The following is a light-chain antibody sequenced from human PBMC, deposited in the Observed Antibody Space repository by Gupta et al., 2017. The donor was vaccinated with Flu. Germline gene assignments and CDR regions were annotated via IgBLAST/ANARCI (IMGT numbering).Light chain of an antibody. CDR1: ALPKQY. CDR2: KDN. CDR3: QSGDLTNTYVL. J-gene: IGLJ3*02. Sequence: SYELTQPPSVSVSPGQTARITCSGDALPKQYVFWFQQRPGQAPVLIIFKDNERPSGIPERFLGSSSGTTATLTISGVQAEDEADYHCQSGDLTNTYVLFGGGTKLTVL. V-gene: IGLV3-25*02.